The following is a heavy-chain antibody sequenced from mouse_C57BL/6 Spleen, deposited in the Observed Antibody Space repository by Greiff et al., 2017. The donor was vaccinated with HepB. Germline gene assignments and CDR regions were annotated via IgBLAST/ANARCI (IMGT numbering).Heavy chain of an antibody. J-gene: IGHJ1*03. CDR3: ARNYRGRYFDV. CDR1: GYTFTDYN. V-gene: IGHV1-22*01. D-gene: IGHD1-1*02. CDR2: INPNNGGT. Sequence: EVKLQESGPELVKPGASVKMSCKASGYTFTDYNMHWVKQSHGKSLEWIGYINPNNGGTSYNQKFKGKATLTVNKSSSTAYMELRSLTSEDSAVYYCARNYRGRYFDVWGTGTTVTVSS.